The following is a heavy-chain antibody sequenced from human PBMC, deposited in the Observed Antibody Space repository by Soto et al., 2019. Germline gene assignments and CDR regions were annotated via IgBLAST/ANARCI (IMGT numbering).Heavy chain of an antibody. CDR2: ISGDGINT. D-gene: IGHD3-10*01. V-gene: IGHV3-30*03. J-gene: IGHJ4*02. CDR3: ARGNLSFDFDY. CDR1: GFNFGFFG. Sequence: QIQLVESGGDVVQPGRSLRLSCAASGFNFGFFGMHWVRQAPGKGLEWVAFISGDGINTHYADSVRGRFTLSRDYSKKTMYLQMDTLREDDTALYYCARGNLSFDFDYWGQGTLVTVSS.